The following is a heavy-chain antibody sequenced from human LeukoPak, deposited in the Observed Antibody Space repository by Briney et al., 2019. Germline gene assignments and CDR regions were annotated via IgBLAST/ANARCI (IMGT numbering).Heavy chain of an antibody. CDR3: ARVRGTQRAFDI. Sequence: HTGGSLRLFCAASGLTFSIYAMQWVRQAPGKGLEYVSAISSNGGSTYYANSVKGRFTISRDNSKNTLYLQMGSLRGEDMAVYYCARVRGTQRAFDIWGQGTMVTVSS. CDR1: GLTFSIYA. V-gene: IGHV3-64*01. J-gene: IGHJ3*02. CDR2: ISSNGGST.